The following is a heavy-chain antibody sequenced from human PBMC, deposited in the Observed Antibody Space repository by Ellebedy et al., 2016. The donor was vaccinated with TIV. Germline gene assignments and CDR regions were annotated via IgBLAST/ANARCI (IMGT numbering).Heavy chain of an antibody. V-gene: IGHV1-46*01. CDR2: INPSGGST. CDR1: GYTFTSYY. J-gene: IGHJ4*02. Sequence: ASVKVSCXASGYTFTSYYMHWVRQAPGQGLEWMGIINPSGGSTSYAQKFQGRVTMTRDTSTSTVYMELSSLRSEDTAVYYCARDSRITGTTWGIGYWGQGTLVTVSS. CDR3: ARDSRITGTTWGIGY. D-gene: IGHD1-20*01.